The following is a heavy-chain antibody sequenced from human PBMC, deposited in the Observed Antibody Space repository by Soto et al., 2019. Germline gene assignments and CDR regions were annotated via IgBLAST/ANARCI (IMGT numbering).Heavy chain of an antibody. CDR2: ISSSSSYI. V-gene: IGHV3-21*01. CDR1: GCTIGSFS. Sequence: GSLRHSCGAAGCTIGSFSRNLVRKAPGKGLEWVSSISSSSSYIYYADSVKGRFTISRDNAKNSLYLQMNSLRAEDTAVYYCARDPDYGGLFDYWGQGTLVTVSS. CDR3: ARDPDYGGLFDY. J-gene: IGHJ4*02. D-gene: IGHD4-17*01.